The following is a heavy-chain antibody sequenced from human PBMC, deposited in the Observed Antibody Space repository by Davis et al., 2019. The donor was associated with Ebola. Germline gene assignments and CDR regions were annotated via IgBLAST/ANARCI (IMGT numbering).Heavy chain of an antibody. Sequence: PSETLSLTCAVYGGSFSGYYWSWIRQPPGKGLEWIGYIYYSGSTNYNPSLKSRVTISVDTSKNQFSLKLSSVTAADTAVYYCARQPWYYYYYMDVWGKGTTVTVSS. CDR3: ARQPWYYYYYMDV. CDR1: GGSFSGYY. V-gene: IGHV4-59*08. CDR2: IYYSGST. J-gene: IGHJ6*03.